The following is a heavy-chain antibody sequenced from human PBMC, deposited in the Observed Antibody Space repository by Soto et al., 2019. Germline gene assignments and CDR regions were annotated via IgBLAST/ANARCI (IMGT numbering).Heavy chain of an antibody. J-gene: IGHJ4*02. Sequence: GESLKISCKTSGYSFTTYWIGWVRQMPGKGLEWMGIIYPSDSDTRYSPSFQGQVTISVDTSKNQFSLKLSSVTAADTAVYYCARSELSFDLYFDYWGQGTLVTVSS. D-gene: IGHD3-16*02. CDR2: IYPSDSDT. CDR1: GYSFTTYW. CDR3: ARSELSFDLYFDY. V-gene: IGHV5-51*01.